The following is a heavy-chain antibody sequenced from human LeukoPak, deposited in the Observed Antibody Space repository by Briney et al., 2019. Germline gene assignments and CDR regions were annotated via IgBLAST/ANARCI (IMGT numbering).Heavy chain of an antibody. CDR2: IYTSGST. V-gene: IGHV4-4*07. D-gene: IGHD3-3*01. J-gene: IGHJ6*03. Sequence: SETLSLTCTVSGGSISSYYWSWIRQPAGKGLEWIGRIYTSGSTNYNPSLKSRVTMSVDTSKNQFSLKLSSVTAADTAVYYCARDQYYDFWSGYYRYYYYYMDVWGKWTTVTVSS. CDR3: ARDQYYDFWSGYYRYYYYYMDV. CDR1: GGSISSYY.